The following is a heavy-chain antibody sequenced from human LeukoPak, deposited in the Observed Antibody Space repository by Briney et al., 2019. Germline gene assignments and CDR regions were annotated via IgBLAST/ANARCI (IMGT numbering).Heavy chain of an antibody. CDR2: ISSSSSYI. CDR1: GFTFSSYS. V-gene: IGHV3-21*01. CDR3: ARAYGYNSRTTDY. J-gene: IGHJ4*02. Sequence: GGSLRLSCAASGFTFSSYSMNWVHQAPGKGLEWVSSISSSSSYIYYADSVKGRFTISRDNAKNSLYLQMNSLRAEDTAVYYCARAYGYNSRTTDYWGQGTLVTVSS. D-gene: IGHD5-24*01.